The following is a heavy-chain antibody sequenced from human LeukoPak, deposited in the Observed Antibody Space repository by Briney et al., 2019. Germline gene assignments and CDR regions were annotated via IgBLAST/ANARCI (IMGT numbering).Heavy chain of an antibody. Sequence: GEPLKISCRGSGYRFTRYWIGGVRPLPGKGVEGMGIIYPGDSDTIYSPSFQGPVTISADTSISTAYLQWSSLKASDTVMYYCARSYSSSWYDRFCFDPWGQGTLVTVSS. CDR2: IYPGDSDT. CDR3: ARSYSSSWYDRFCFDP. J-gene: IGHJ5*02. V-gene: IGHV5-51*01. CDR1: GYRFTRYW. D-gene: IGHD6-13*01.